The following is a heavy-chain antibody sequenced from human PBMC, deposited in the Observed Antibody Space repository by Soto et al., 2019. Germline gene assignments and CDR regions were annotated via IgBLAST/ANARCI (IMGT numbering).Heavy chain of an antibody. CDR2: ISYDGNNK. V-gene: IGHV3-30-3*01. Sequence: QVQLVESGGGVVQPGRSLRLSCAASGFTFSSYAMHWVRQAPGKGLEWVAVISYDGNNKYYADSVKGRFTISRDNSKNTLYLQMNSLRADDTAVYYCVRAPTTVTTAYYFDYWGQGTLVTVSS. CDR1: GFTFSSYA. CDR3: VRAPTTVTTAYYFDY. J-gene: IGHJ4*02. D-gene: IGHD4-17*01.